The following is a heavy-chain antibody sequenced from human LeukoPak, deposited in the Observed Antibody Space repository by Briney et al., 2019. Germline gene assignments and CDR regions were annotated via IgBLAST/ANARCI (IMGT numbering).Heavy chain of an antibody. CDR3: ARGERRGGFDY. CDR1: GFPFSNYW. V-gene: IGHV3-7*01. Sequence: GGSLRLSCVVSGFPFSNYWMSWVRQAPGKGLEWVANIKQDGSEKYYVDSVKGRFTISRDNAKDSLFLQMNGLRPEDTGIYYCARGERRGGFDYWGQGTLVTVSS. D-gene: IGHD1-1*01. CDR2: IKQDGSEK. J-gene: IGHJ4*02.